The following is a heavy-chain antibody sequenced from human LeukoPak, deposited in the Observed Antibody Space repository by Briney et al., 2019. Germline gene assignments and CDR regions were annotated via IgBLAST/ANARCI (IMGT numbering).Heavy chain of an antibody. CDR3: ARQRIAVAVMDY. V-gene: IGHV1-69*13. Sequence: ASVKVSCKASGGTFSSYAISWVRQAPGQGLEWMGGIIPIFGTGNYAQKFQGRVTITADESTSTAYMELSSLRSEDTAVYYCARQRIAVAVMDYWGQGTLVTVSS. CDR2: IIPIFGTG. J-gene: IGHJ4*02. CDR1: GGTFSSYA. D-gene: IGHD6-19*01.